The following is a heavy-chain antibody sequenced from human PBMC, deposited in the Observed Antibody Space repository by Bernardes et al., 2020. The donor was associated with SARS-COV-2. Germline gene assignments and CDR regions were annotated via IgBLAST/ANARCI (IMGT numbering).Heavy chain of an antibody. V-gene: IGHV3-33*01. Sequence: GGSLRLSCAASGFTFSSYGMHWVRQAPGKGLEWVAVIWYDGSNKYYADSVKGRFTISRDNSKNTLYLQMGSLRTDDMAVYYCARRWGSDAFDLWGQGTTVIVSS. CDR1: GFTFSSYG. CDR3: ARRWGSDAFDL. D-gene: IGHD7-27*01. J-gene: IGHJ3*01. CDR2: IWYDGSNK.